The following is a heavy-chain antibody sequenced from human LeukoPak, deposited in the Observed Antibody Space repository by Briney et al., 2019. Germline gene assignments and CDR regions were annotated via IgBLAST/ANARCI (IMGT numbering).Heavy chain of an antibody. V-gene: IGHV4-59*12. CDR1: GGSISSDY. Sequence: PSETLSLTCTVSGGSISSDYWSWIRQTPDKGLEWIGYIYYSGTTDYNPSLKSRVTISVATSKKQFSLKLSSVTAADTAVYYCATLDYGGHYWGQGTLVTVSS. CDR2: IYYSGTT. CDR3: ATLDYGGHY. D-gene: IGHD4-17*01. J-gene: IGHJ4*02.